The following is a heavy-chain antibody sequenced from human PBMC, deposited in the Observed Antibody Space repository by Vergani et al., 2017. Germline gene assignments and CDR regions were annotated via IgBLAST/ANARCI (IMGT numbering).Heavy chain of an antibody. J-gene: IGHJ6*02. CDR2: IKRDGTET. CDR1: GFTFGDYY. D-gene: IGHD1-26*01. V-gene: IGHV3-7*01. Sequence: EVHLEESGGGLVQPGGSLRLSCAASGFTFGDYYMAWIRLAPGKGLDWVASIKRDGTETFYVDSVKGRFTISRDNAKTTLYLQMNSLRDEDRGVYYCAKAYVSYAAYYYYGMDVWGQGTTVTVSS. CDR3: AKAYVSYAAYYYYGMDV.